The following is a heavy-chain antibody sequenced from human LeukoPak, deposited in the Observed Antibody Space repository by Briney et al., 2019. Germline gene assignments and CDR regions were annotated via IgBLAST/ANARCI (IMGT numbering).Heavy chain of an antibody. Sequence: GGSLRLSCAASGFTFSSYWMHWVRQVPGKGLVWVSRINSDGSSTSYADSVKGRFTISRDNAKNTLYVQMNSLRAEDTAVYYCSTGSGHASDIWGRGTMVTVSS. CDR3: STGSGHASDI. CDR2: INSDGSST. J-gene: IGHJ3*02. CDR1: GFTFSSYW. V-gene: IGHV3-74*01. D-gene: IGHD3-10*01.